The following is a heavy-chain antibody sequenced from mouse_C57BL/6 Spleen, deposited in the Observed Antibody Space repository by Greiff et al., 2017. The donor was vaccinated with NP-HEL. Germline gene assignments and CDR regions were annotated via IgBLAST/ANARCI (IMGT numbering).Heavy chain of an antibody. CDR3: AREREEDFDY. Sequence: VQLQQSGAELVKPGASVKLSCKASGYTFTSYWMHWVKQRPGQGLEWIGMIHPNSGSTNYNEKFKSKATLTVDKSSSTAYMQLSSLTSEDSAVYYCAREREEDFDYWGQGTTLTVSS. V-gene: IGHV1-64*01. CDR1: GYTFTSYW. J-gene: IGHJ2*01. CDR2: IHPNSGST.